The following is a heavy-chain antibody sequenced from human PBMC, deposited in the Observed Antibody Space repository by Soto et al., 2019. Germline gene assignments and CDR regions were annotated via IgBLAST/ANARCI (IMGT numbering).Heavy chain of an antibody. V-gene: IGHV3-49*04. CDR3: TRELARPFYDFWSGYYYYYYGMDV. Sequence: PGGSLRLSCTASGFTFGDYAMSWVRQAPGKGLEWVGFIRSKAYGGATEYAASVKGRFTISRDDSKSTAYLQMNSLKTEDTAVYYCTRELARPFYDFWSGYYYYYYGMDVWGQGTTVTVSS. J-gene: IGHJ6*02. CDR2: IRSKAYGGAT. D-gene: IGHD3-3*01. CDR1: GFTFGDYA.